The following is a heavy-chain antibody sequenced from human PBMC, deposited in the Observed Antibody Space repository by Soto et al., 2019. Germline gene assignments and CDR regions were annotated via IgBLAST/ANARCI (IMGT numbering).Heavy chain of an antibody. CDR3: AIVAGEDDFWSCYYKPPPGYYYYYGMDV. J-gene: IGHJ6*02. D-gene: IGHD3-3*01. CDR2: IWYDGGNK. CDR1: GFTFSSYG. Sequence: QVQLVESGGGVVQPGRSLRLSCAASGFTFSSYGMHWVRQAPGKGLEWVAVIWYDGGNKYYADSVKGRFTISRDNSKNTLYLKMNSLGAEDTAVYYCAIVAGEDDFWSCYYKPPPGYYYYYGMDVWGQGTTVTVSS. V-gene: IGHV3-33*01.